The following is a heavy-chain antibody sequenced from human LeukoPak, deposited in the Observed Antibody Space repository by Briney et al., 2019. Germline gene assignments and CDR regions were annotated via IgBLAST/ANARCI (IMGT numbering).Heavy chain of an antibody. CDR2: ISISGGRT. V-gene: IGHV3-23*01. D-gene: IGHD3-10*01. J-gene: IGHJ3*02. Sequence: QPGGSLILSCAASGFTFSSYAMHWVRQAPGKGLEWVSGISISGGRTDYADSVKGRFTVSRDNSKNTLYLQVNSLRAEDTAVYYCAVAYYYGSGDAFDIWGQGTKVTVSS. CDR3: AVAYYYGSGDAFDI. CDR1: GFTFSSYA.